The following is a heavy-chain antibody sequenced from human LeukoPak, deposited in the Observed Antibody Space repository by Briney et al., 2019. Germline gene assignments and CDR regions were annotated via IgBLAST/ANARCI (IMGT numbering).Heavy chain of an antibody. CDR1: GFTFSSYA. D-gene: IGHD3-22*01. CDR3: AKESWDSSGYYYRGLGFDY. J-gene: IGHJ4*02. V-gene: IGHV3-23*01. Sequence: GGSLRLSCAASGFTFSSYAMSWVRQAPGKGLEWVSAISGSGGSTYYADSVKGRFTISRDNSKNTLYLQMNSLRAEDTAVYYCAKESWDSSGYYYRGLGFDYWGQGTLVTVSS. CDR2: ISGSGGST.